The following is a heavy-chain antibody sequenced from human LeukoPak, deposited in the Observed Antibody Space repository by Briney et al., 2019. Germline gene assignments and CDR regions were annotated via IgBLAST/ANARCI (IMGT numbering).Heavy chain of an antibody. J-gene: IGHJ4*02. D-gene: IGHD3-9*01. V-gene: IGHV3-21*01. CDR2: IGDTVTYM. CDR1: RVTFCSDN. CDR3: ARVSARSYVSGILKGSYIDS. Sequence: RRSLTLSCAASRVTFCSDNIHWVRRAPGHEREGLSSIGDTVTYMYYADSVTGRFTITRDNAKNSLFPQMNSPKVEDTGVYYRARVSARSYVSGILKGSYIDSWGQGTLVSVSS.